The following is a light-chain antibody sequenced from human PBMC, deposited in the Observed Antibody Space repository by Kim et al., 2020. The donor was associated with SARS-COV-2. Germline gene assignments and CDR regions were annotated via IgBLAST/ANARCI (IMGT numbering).Light chain of an antibody. V-gene: IGKV3-20*01. CDR2: GAS. CDR3: QHHGASLLN. Sequence: SPGERATLSCRASQSVSSSYLAWYQQKPGQTPRLLIFGASNRATGIPDRFTGTGSGTDFTLTINRLQPEDFAVYYCQHHGASLLNFGGGTKVDIK. J-gene: IGKJ4*01. CDR1: QSVSSSY.